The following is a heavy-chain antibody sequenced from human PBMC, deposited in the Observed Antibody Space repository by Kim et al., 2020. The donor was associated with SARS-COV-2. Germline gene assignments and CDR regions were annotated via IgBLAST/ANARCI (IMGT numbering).Heavy chain of an antibody. CDR3: AASEYVVAPVTHGHYYYYMGV. J-gene: IGHJ6*03. CDR2: IYFKGTT. D-gene: IGHD2-21*01. V-gene: IGHV4-31*03. Sequence: SETLSLTCTVSGGSVNSGGYYWSWIRQHPGKGLEWIGYIYFKGTTYYNPSLGTRLSLSFDTSMNHFSLRLSSVTVADAAVYYCAASEYVVAPVTHGHYYYYMGVWGKGTTVTVSS. CDR1: GGSVNSGGYY.